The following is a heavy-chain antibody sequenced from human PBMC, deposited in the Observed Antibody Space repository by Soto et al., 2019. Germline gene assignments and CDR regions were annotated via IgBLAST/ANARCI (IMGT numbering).Heavy chain of an antibody. D-gene: IGHD2-15*01. Sequence: TLSPNSTVSSDSITTGGYLCTWLRQPPGQGLEWLGHIHHSGRTYYSPPLKSRVTISMDGSNNHFSLRLSSVTAADTAVYYCARGQYCSGGSCYSEPFPYCGQGTPLTVS. CDR2: IHHSGRT. CDR1: SDSITTGGYL. CDR3: ARGQYCSGGSCYSEPFPY. J-gene: IGHJ4*02. V-gene: IGHV4-30-2*01.